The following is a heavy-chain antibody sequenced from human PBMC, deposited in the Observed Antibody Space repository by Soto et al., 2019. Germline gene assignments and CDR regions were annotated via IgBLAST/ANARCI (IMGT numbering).Heavy chain of an antibody. CDR3: AGRGGSYYFDF. J-gene: IGHJ4*02. V-gene: IGHV3-30-3*01. CDR1: GFTFSSYA. D-gene: IGHD1-26*01. CDR2: ISYDGSNK. Sequence: GGSLRLSCAASGFTFSSYAMHWVRQAPGKGLEWVAVISYDGSNKYYEDSVKGRFTISRDNSKNTLYLQMNSLRAEDSGVCYSAGRGGSYYFDFWGQGTLVTVSS.